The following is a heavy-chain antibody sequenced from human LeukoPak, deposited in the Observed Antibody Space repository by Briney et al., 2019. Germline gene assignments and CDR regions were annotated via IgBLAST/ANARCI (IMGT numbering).Heavy chain of an antibody. CDR2: ISAYNGNT. CDR1: GYTFTSYG. J-gene: IGHJ6*03. CDR3: ARDTPSRAKATYSSSWYVYRGFGYYYYYYMDV. V-gene: IGHV1-18*01. Sequence: ASVKVSCKASGYTFTSYGISWVRQAPGQGLEWMGWISAYNGNTNYAQKLQGRVTMTTDTSTSTAYMELRSLRSDDTAVYYCARDTPSRAKATYSSSWYVYRGFGYYYYYYMDVWGKGTTVTVSS. D-gene: IGHD6-13*01.